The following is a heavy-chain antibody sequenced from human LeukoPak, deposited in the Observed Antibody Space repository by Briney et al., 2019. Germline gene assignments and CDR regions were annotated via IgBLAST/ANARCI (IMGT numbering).Heavy chain of an antibody. V-gene: IGHV3-64*01. D-gene: IGHD4-11*01. J-gene: IGHJ3*02. CDR2: ISSNGGNT. CDR3: ARGYSNYGYVFDI. Sequence: GGSLRLSCAASGFTFSSYAMHWVRQAPGKGLEYVSAISSNGGNTYYANSVKGRFTISRDNSKNSLYLQMNSLRAEDTAVYYCARGYSNYGYVFDIWGQGTMVTVSS. CDR1: GFTFSSYA.